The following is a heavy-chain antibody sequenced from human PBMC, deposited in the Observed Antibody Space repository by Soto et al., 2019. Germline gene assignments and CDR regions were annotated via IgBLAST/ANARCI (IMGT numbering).Heavy chain of an antibody. D-gene: IGHD3-9*01. CDR2: ISYDGSNK. CDR3: AKDHYDILTGYYSQYYYYYGMDV. J-gene: IGHJ6*02. CDR1: GFTFSSYG. Sequence: GGSLRLSCAASGFTFSSYGMHWVRQAPGKGLEWVAVISYDGSNKYYADSVKGRFTISRDNSKNTLYLQMNSLRAEDTAVYYCAKDHYDILTGYYSQYYYYYGMDVWGQGTTVTVSS. V-gene: IGHV3-30*18.